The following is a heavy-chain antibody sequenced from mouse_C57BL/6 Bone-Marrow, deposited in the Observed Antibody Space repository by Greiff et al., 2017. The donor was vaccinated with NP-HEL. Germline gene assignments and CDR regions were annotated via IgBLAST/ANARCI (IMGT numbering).Heavy chain of an antibody. CDR1: GYAFSSSW. D-gene: IGHD1-1*01. J-gene: IGHJ1*03. CDR3: ARYYYGSSHWYFDV. V-gene: IGHV1-82*01. Sequence: QVHVKQSGPELVKPGASVKISCKASGYAFSSSWMNWVKQRPGKGLEWIGRIYPGDGDTNYNGKFKGKATLTADKSSSTAYMQLSSLTSEDSAVYFCARYYYGSSHWYFDVWGTGTTVTVSS. CDR2: IYPGDGDT.